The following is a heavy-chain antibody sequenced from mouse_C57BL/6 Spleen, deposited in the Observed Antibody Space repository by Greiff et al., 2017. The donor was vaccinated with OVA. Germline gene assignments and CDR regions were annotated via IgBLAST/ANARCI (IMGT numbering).Heavy chain of an antibody. Sequence: VKLMESGPGLVQPSQSLSITCTVSGFSLTSYGVHWVRQPPGKGLEWLGVIWSGGSTDYNAAFISRLSISKDNSKSQVFFKMNSLQADDTAIYYCAKEIYDGYYYAMDYWGQGTSVTVSS. CDR2: IWSGGST. V-gene: IGHV2-4*01. D-gene: IGHD2-3*01. J-gene: IGHJ4*01. CDR1: GFSLTSYG. CDR3: AKEIYDGYYYAMDY.